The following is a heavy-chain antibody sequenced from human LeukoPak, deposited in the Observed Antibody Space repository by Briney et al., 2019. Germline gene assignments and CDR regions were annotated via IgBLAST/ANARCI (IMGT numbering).Heavy chain of an antibody. V-gene: IGHV3-53*01. CDR1: GFTVSSNY. CDR2: IYSGGST. D-gene: IGHD6-13*01. Sequence: PGGSLRLSCAAPGFTVSSNYMSWVRQAPGKGLEWVSVIYSGGSTYYADSVKGRFTISRDNSKNTLYLQMNSRRAEDTAVYYCTRGEQQLIGGFDYWGQGTLVTVSS. J-gene: IGHJ4*02. CDR3: TRGEQQLIGGFDY.